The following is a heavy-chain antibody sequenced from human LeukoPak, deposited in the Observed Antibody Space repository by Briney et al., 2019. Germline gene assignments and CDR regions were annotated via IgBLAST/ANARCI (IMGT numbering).Heavy chain of an antibody. CDR3: AKDFWSGYYPNY. Sequence: PGGSLRLSCAASGFTFSSYAMSWVRQAPGKGLEWVSGSGSGGSTYYADSVKGRFTISRDNSKNTLYLQMNSLRAEDTAVYYCAKDFWSGYYPNYWGRGTLVTVSS. V-gene: IGHV3-23*01. CDR2: SGSGGST. D-gene: IGHD3-3*01. CDR1: GFTFSSYA. J-gene: IGHJ4*02.